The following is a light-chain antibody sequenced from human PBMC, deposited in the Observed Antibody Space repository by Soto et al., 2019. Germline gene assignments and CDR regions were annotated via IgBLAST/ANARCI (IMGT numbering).Light chain of an antibody. CDR1: QSLLHSNGYNY. Sequence: DIVMTQSPLSLPVTPGEPATISCRSSQSLLHSNGYNYLDWYLQKPGQSPQLLIYLGSNRASGVPERFSGSGSGTDFTLRISRVEAEYVGIYYCMQDLQTVTFGGGTKLEIK. CDR2: LGS. J-gene: IGKJ4*01. V-gene: IGKV2-28*01. CDR3: MQDLQTVT.